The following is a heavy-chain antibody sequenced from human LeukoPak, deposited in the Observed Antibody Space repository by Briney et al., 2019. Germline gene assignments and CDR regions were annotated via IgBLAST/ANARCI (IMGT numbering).Heavy chain of an antibody. Sequence: GGSLRLSXTASGFSFSNYEMDWVRQAPGKGLEWISYISGSGGTIFYADSVKGRFTISRDNAKNSMYLQMSSLRAEDTAVYYCARELTSDSSGYDAFHIWGQGTPVTVSS. CDR3: ARELTSDSSGYDAFHI. CDR1: GFSFSNYE. V-gene: IGHV3-48*03. CDR2: ISGSGGTI. D-gene: IGHD3-22*01. J-gene: IGHJ3*02.